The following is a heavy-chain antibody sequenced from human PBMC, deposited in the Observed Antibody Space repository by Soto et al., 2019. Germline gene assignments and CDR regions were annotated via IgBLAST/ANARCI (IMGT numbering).Heavy chain of an antibody. D-gene: IGHD3-16*01. CDR2: ISAYNGNT. J-gene: IGHJ2*01. V-gene: IGHV1-18*01. CDR1: GYTFTSYG. Sequence: ASVKVSCKASGYTFTSYGISWVRQAPGQGLEWLGWISAYNGNTNYAQKLQGRVTMTTDTSTSTAYMELRSLRSDDTAVYYCARIIITFCARRYYANWYFDLWGRGTLVTVSS. CDR3: ARIIITFCARRYYANWYFDL.